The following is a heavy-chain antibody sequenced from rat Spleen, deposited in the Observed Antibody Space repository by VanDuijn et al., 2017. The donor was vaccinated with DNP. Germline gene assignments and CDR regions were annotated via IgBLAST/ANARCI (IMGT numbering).Heavy chain of an antibody. V-gene: IGHV3-1*01. CDR3: ARSPGGDGMDV. Sequence: EVQFQESGPGLVKPSQSLSLTCSVTGYSITSNYWGWIRKFPGNKMEWIGHISYSGSTSYNPSLKSRISITRDTSKNQFFVQLTSVTTEDTGTYFCARSPGGDGMDVWGQGASVTVSS. CDR1: GYSITSNY. CDR2: ISYSGST. D-gene: IGHD1-1*01. J-gene: IGHJ4*01.